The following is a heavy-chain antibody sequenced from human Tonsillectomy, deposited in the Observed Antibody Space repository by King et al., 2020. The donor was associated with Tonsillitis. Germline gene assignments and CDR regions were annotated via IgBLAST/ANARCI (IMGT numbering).Heavy chain of an antibody. CDR3: VKDRLGDTTMII. Sequence: QLVQSGGGLIQPGGSLRLSCAASGLTFSSYGMSWVRQAPGKGLEWVSAISGRGGSTYYADSVKGRFTISRDNSKNTLYLQMNSLRAEDTAVYYCVKDRLGDTTMIIWGQGTLVTVSS. D-gene: IGHD5-18*01. CDR2: ISGRGGST. J-gene: IGHJ4*02. V-gene: IGHV3-23*04. CDR1: GLTFSSYG.